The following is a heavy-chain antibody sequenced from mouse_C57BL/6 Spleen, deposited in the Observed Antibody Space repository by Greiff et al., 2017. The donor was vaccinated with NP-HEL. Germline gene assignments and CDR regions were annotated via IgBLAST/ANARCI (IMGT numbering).Heavy chain of an antibody. CDR1: GYSITSGYY. V-gene: IGHV3-6*01. J-gene: IGHJ1*03. CDR2: ISYDGSN. Sequence: EVKLVESGPGLVKPSQSLSLTCSVTGYSITSGYYWNWIRQFPGNKLEWMGYISYDGSNNYNPSLKNRISITRDTSKNQFFLKLNSVTTEDTATYYCARDGSSYGWYFDVWGTGTTVTVSS. CDR3: ARDGSSYGWYFDV. D-gene: IGHD1-1*01.